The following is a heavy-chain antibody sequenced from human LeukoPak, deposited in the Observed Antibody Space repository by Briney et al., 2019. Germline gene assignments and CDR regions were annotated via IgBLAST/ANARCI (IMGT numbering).Heavy chain of an antibody. V-gene: IGHV5-10-1*01. CDR2: IDPSDSYT. D-gene: IGHD2-2*01. Sequence: GESLKISCKGSGYSFTSYWIGWVRQMPGKGLEWMGRIDPSDSYTNYSPSFQGHVTISADKSISTAYLQWSSLKASDTAMYYCARIDCSSASCLYYYGMDVWGQGTTVTVSS. J-gene: IGHJ6*02. CDR3: ARIDCSSASCLYYYGMDV. CDR1: GYSFTSYW.